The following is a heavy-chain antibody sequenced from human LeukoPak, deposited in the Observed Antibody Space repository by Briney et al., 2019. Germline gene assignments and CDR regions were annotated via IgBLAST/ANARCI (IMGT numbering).Heavy chain of an antibody. CDR3: ARGKGIAVSSFDS. V-gene: IGHV3-23*01. CDR1: GFTSSSYA. Sequence: PGGSLRLSCAASGFTSSSYAMSWVRQAPGKGLEWVSGISGSGTSTYYADSVKGRFTISRDNSKNTMSLQMNSLRAEDTALYYCARGKGIAVSSFDSWGQGTLVTVSS. D-gene: IGHD6-19*01. J-gene: IGHJ4*02. CDR2: ISGSGTST.